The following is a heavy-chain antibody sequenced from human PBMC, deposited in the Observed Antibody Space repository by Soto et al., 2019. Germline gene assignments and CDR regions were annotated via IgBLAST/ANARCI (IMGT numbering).Heavy chain of an antibody. CDR2: ISYDGSNK. Sequence: QVQLVESGGGVVQPGRSLRLSCAASGFTFSIYGMHWVRQAPGKGLEGVAVISYDGSNKYYADSVKGRFTISRDNSKNTLYLQMNSLRAEDTAVYYCAKAGKFLEWLYDWYFDLWGRGTLVTVSS. D-gene: IGHD3-3*01. CDR1: GFTFSIYG. J-gene: IGHJ2*01. V-gene: IGHV3-30*18. CDR3: AKAGKFLEWLYDWYFDL.